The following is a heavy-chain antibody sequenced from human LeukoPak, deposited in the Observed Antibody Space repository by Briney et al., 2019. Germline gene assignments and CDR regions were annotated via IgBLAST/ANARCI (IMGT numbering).Heavy chain of an antibody. CDR3: ARVWGQLVDS. CDR2: INSDGSTT. Sequence: PGGSLRLSCAASGFTFISYWMHWVRQGPGKGLVWVSRINSDGSTTSYAASVKGRFTISRDTAKNTLYLQMNSLRAEDTAVYYCARVWGQLVDSWGQGTLLTVSS. J-gene: IGHJ4*02. D-gene: IGHD6-13*01. CDR1: GFTFISYW. V-gene: IGHV3-74*01.